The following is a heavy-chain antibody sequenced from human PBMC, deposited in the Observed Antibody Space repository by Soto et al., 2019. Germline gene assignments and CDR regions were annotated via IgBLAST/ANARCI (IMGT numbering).Heavy chain of an antibody. J-gene: IGHJ4*02. CDR3: AGLFPYVSSGYHLNY. D-gene: IGHD3-22*01. V-gene: IGHV1-3*01. Sequence: ASVKVSCKASGYTFTSYAMHWVRQAPGQRLEWMGWINAGNGNTKYSQKFQGRVTITRDTSRNQFSLKLKSVTAADTAVFYCAGLFPYVSSGYHLNYLGQGTLVTVSS. CDR1: GYTFTSYA. CDR2: INAGNGNT.